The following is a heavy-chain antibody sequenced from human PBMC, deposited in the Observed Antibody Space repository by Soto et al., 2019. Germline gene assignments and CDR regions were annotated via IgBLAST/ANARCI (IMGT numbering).Heavy chain of an antibody. D-gene: IGHD2-2*01. V-gene: IGHV4-59*08. CDR2: VYRSGTT. CDR1: GGSISSYY. J-gene: IGHJ6*02. CDR3: ARLHGYCISSSCHGHYAMDV. Sequence: SETLSLTCTVSGGSISSYYWSWIRQSPGKGPEWIGYVYRSGTTNYNPSLQSRVTMSLDTSKNQFSLKVPSVTAADTAVYYCARLHGYCISSSCHGHYAMDVWGQGTTVTVSS.